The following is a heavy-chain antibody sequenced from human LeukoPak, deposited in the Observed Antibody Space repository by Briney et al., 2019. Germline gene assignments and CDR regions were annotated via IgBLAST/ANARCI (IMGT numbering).Heavy chain of an antibody. V-gene: IGHV4-4*02. Sequence: SETLSLTCAVSGGSISSSNWWSWVRQPPGKGLEWIGEIYHSGSTNYNPSLKSRVTISVDKSKNQFSLKLSSVTAADTAVYYCARGRTYYYDSSVRYFDYWGQGTLVTVSS. D-gene: IGHD3-22*01. J-gene: IGHJ4*02. CDR1: GGSISSSNW. CDR3: ARGRTYYYDSSVRYFDY. CDR2: IYHSGST.